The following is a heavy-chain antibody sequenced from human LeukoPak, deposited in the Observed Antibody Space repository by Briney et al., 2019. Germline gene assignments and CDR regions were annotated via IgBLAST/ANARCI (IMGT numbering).Heavy chain of an antibody. CDR1: GGSVSSTYYY. CDR2: IYYTGST. Sequence: SETLSLTCTVSGGSVSSTYYYWGWIRQPPGKGLEWIGSIYYTGSTHYNPSLKSRVTISIDTSKNQFSLRLSSVTAADTAVYYCARRGGYWGQGTLVIVSS. J-gene: IGHJ4*02. CDR3: ARRGGY. D-gene: IGHD2-15*01. V-gene: IGHV4-39*01.